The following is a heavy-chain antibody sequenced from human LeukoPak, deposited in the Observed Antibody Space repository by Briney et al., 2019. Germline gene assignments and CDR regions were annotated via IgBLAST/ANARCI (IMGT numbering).Heavy chain of an antibody. CDR2: IYSGGST. J-gene: IGHJ4*02. V-gene: IGHV3-53*01. CDR3: AKGSGDSSGWFQLFDY. CDR1: GFTVSSNY. D-gene: IGHD6-19*01. Sequence: PGGSLRLSCAASGFTVSSNYMSWVRQAPGKGLEWVSVIYSGGSTYYADSVKGRFTISRDNSKNTLYLQMNSLRAEDTAVYYCAKGSGDSSGWFQLFDYWGQGTLVTVSS.